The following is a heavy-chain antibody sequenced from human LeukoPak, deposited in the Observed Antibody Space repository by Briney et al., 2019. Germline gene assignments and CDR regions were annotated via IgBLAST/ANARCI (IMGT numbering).Heavy chain of an antibody. CDR3: AIQGYNSYFDY. CDR1: GGSISSYH. J-gene: IGHJ4*02. CDR2: IYYSGST. D-gene: IGHD5-24*01. V-gene: IGHV4-59*01. Sequence: PSETLSLTCTVSGGSISSYHWSWIRQPPGKGLEWIGYIYYSGSTNYNPSLKSRVTISVDTSKNQFSLKLSSVTAADTAVYYCAIQGYNSYFDYWDQGTLVTVSS.